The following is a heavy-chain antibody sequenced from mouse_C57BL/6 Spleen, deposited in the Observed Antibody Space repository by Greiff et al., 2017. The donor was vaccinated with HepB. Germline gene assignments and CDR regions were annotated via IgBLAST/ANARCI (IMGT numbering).Heavy chain of an antibody. V-gene: IGHV1-82*01. CDR1: GYAFSSSW. CDR2: IYPGDGDT. J-gene: IGHJ2*01. D-gene: IGHD3-2*02. CDR3: ARHDSSGYDYFDY. Sequence: VQLQQSGPELVKPGASVKISCKASGYAFSSSWMNWVKQRPGKGLEWIGRIYPGDGDTNYNGKFKGKATLTADKSSSTAYMQLSSLTSEDSAVYFCARHDSSGYDYFDYWGQGTTLTVSS.